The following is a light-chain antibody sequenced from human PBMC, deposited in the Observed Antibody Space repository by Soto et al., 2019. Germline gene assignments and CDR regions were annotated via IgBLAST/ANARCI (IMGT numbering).Light chain of an antibody. Sequence: QAVVTQPPSVSGAPGQRVTISCTGSSSNIGAGSDVHWYQHLPGTAPKLLIYGNSNRPSGVPDRFSASKSGTSASLAITGLQVEDEADYYCQSYDTSLSGSRVFGTGTKVTVL. CDR3: QSYDTSLSGSRV. CDR1: SSNIGAGSD. CDR2: GNS. J-gene: IGLJ1*01. V-gene: IGLV1-40*01.